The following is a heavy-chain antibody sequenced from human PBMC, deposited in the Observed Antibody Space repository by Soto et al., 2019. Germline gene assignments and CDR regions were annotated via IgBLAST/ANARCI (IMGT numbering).Heavy chain of an antibody. Sequence: PSETLSLTCAVYGGSFSGYYWSWIRQPPGKGLEWIGEINHSGSTNYNPSLKSRVTISVDTSKNQFSLKLSSVTAADTAVYYCARRWDNVVVVAAPRFDYWGQGTLVTVSP. CDR2: INHSGST. J-gene: IGHJ4*02. D-gene: IGHD2-15*01. CDR1: GGSFSGYY. V-gene: IGHV4-34*01. CDR3: ARRWDNVVVVAAPRFDY.